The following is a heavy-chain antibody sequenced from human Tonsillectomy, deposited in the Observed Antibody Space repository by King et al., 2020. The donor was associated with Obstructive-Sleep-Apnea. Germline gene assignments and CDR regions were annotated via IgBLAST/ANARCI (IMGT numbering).Heavy chain of an antibody. CDR2: ISYDGLHT. CDR1: GFNFKNCG. J-gene: IGHJ4*02. Sequence: VQLVESGGGVVQPGKSLRLSCAASGFNFKNCGTHWVRQAPGKGLEWVAHISYDGLHTLYVDSVKGRFTVSRDNSKNTLYLQFNNLRADDTAVYYCEKDKDIPGAPMGYFDSWGQGILVTVSS. V-gene: IGHV3-30*18. CDR3: EKDKDIPGAPMGYFDS. D-gene: IGHD1-26*01.